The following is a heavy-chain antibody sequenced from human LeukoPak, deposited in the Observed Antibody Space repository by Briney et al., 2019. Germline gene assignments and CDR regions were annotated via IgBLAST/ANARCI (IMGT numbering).Heavy chain of an antibody. V-gene: IGHV3-48*01. Sequence: PGGSLRLSCAASGFTFSSYSMNWVRQAPGKGLEWVSYISSSSSTIYYADSVKGRFTISRDNAKNSLYLQMNSLRAEDTAVYYCARGGFWGTTDYWGQGTLVTVSS. D-gene: IGHD3-16*01. J-gene: IGHJ4*02. CDR2: ISSSSSTI. CDR1: GFTFSSYS. CDR3: ARGGFWGTTDY.